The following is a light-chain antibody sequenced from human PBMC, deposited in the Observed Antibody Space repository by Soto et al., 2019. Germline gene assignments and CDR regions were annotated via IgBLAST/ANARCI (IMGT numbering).Light chain of an antibody. J-gene: IGKJ1*01. CDR2: WAS. CDR1: QSVLYSSNNKNY. V-gene: IGKV4-1*01. Sequence: IAVTQSQDSLAVSLGERATINCKSSQSVLYSSNNKNYLAWYQQKPGQPPKLLIYWASTRESGVPDRFSGSGSGTDFTLTISSLQAEDVAVYYCQQYFSTPGPVGQGTMVDIK. CDR3: QQYFSTPGP.